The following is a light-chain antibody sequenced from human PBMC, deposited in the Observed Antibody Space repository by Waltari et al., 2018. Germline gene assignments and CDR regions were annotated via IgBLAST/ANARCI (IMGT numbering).Light chain of an antibody. CDR3: MLLYNRAVV. J-gene: IGLJ2*01. CDR1: SDINIGTYK. V-gene: IGLV5-45*01. CDR2: YRSDSEN. Sequence: QAVLTQPAFLSASPGASASLTCTARSDINIGTYKIYWYQQRPGSPPQFLLKYRSDSENQQGSGVPSRFSGSKDISANAGILLISGLQAEDDADYYCMLLYNRAVVFGGGTKLTVL.